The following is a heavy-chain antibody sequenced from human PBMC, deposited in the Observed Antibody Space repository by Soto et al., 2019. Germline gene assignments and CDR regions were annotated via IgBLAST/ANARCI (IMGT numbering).Heavy chain of an antibody. Sequence: QVQLVESGGGVVPPGRSLRLSCAASGFTFSSYAMHWFRQAPGKGLEWMAVISYDGSNKYYADSVKGGFTISRDNTKNAGYQHMNSLRAEDTAVYYCVRESTVVGGFDYWGQGTLVTVSS. D-gene: IGHD2-15*01. V-gene: IGHV3-30-3*01. CDR3: VRESTVVGGFDY. CDR2: ISYDGSNK. CDR1: GFTFSSYA. J-gene: IGHJ4*02.